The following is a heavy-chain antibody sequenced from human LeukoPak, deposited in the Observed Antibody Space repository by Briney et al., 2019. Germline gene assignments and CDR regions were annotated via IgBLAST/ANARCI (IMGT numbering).Heavy chain of an antibody. V-gene: IGHV3-20*04. J-gene: IGHJ4*02. CDR3: ARDPRKEDNGSYGLGFDY. D-gene: IGHD1-26*01. CDR1: GFTFDDYG. Sequence: RPGGSLRLSCAASGFTFDDYGMSWVRQAPGKELEGVSGINWNGGSTGYADSVKGRFTISRDNAKNSLYLQMNSLRADDTAVYYCARDPRKEDNGSYGLGFDYWGQGTLVTVSS. CDR2: INWNGGST.